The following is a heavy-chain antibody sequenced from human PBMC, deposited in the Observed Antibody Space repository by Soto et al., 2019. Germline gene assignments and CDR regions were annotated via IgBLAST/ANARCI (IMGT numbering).Heavy chain of an antibody. D-gene: IGHD3-22*01. CDR1: GFNVSSNY. CDR2: IYSGGRT. V-gene: IGHV3-53*01. Sequence: GGSLRLSCAASGFNVSSNYMTWVRQAPGKGLEWVSVIYSGGRTYYADSVKGRFTISRDNSKNTLYLQMNSLRAEDTAVYYCARDKTSYYDVSGIFDIWGQGTMVTVSS. CDR3: ARDKTSYYDVSGIFDI. J-gene: IGHJ3*02.